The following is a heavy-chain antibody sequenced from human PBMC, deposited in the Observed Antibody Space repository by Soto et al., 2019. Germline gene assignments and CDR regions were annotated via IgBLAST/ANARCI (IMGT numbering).Heavy chain of an antibody. CDR1: GYTFTSYG. CDR3: ARELVDGSGSFHAFDI. J-gene: IGHJ3*02. V-gene: IGHV1-18*01. Sequence: QVQLVQSGAEVKKPGASVKVSCKASGYTFTSYGISWVRQAPGQGLEWMGWISAYNGNTNYAQKLQGRVTMTTDTXTXXAYMELRSLRSDDTAVYYCARELVDGSGSFHAFDIWGQGTMVTVSS. CDR2: ISAYNGNT. D-gene: IGHD3-10*01.